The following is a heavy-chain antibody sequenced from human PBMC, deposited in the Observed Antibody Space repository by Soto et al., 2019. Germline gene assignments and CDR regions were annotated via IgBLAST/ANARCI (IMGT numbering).Heavy chain of an antibody. CDR3: EHKCAGYRGFKY. J-gene: IGHJ4*02. CDR1: GFSLSTCGVG. V-gene: IGHV2-5*02. D-gene: IGHD5-12*01. CDR2: IYWDDDK. Sequence: QVTLKESGPTLVKPTQTLTLACTFSGFSLSTCGVGVDWIRQPPGKALEWLALIYWDDDKRYSPSLKSRLTISKDTTKNQVVLTMTKMDPVDTATYYCEHKCAGYRGFKYWGQGTLVTVSS.